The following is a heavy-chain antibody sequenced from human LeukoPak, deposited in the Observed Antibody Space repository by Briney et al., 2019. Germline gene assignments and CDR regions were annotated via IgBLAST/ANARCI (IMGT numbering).Heavy chain of an antibody. CDR2: ISGYNGYT. Sequence: ASVKVSCKASGYTFPNYGISWVRQAPGQGLEWMGWISGYNGYTNYAQKFQGRVTMTRDTSISTAYMEVSRLRSDDTAVYYCARSGSGNYYKVSDYWGQGALVTVSS. CDR3: ARSGSGNYYKVSDY. CDR1: GYTFPNYG. D-gene: IGHD3-10*01. J-gene: IGHJ4*02. V-gene: IGHV1-18*01.